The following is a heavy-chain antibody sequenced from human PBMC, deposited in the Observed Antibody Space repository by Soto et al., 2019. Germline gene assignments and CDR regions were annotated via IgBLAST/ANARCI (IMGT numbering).Heavy chain of an antibody. J-gene: IGHJ6*02. Sequence: LSLTCAVSGGSISSSNWWSWVRQPPGKGLEWIGEIYHSGSTNYNPSLKSRVTISVDKSKNQFSLKLSSVTAADTAVYYCARDLVATSLTPKYYYYVMDVWGQGTTVTVSS. V-gene: IGHV4-4*02. CDR3: ARDLVATSLTPKYYYYVMDV. CDR1: GGSISSSNW. CDR2: IYHSGST. D-gene: IGHD5-12*01.